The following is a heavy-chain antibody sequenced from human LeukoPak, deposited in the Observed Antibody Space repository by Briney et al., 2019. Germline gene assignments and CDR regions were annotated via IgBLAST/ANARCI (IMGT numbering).Heavy chain of an antibody. D-gene: IGHD6-13*01. J-gene: IGHJ4*02. CDR2: IIPIFGTA. V-gene: IGHV1-69*13. Sequence: SVKVSCKASGGTFSSYAISWVRQAPGQGLEWMGGIIPIFGTANYAQKFQGRVTITADESTSTAYMELSSLRSDDTAVYYCTREGAAEAKNFDYWGQGTLVTVSS. CDR3: TREGAAEAKNFDY. CDR1: GGTFSSYA.